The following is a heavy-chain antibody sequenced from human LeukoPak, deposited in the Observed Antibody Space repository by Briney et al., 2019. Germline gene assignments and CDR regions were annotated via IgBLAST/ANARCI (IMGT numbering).Heavy chain of an antibody. CDR1: GESFSAYF. J-gene: IGHJ4*02. CDR3: ARGSSFDGYCSAGACDAGYYDS. CDR2: INHRGRS. D-gene: IGHD2-15*01. Sequence: SETLSLTCAVYGESFSAYFWNWIRQAPGKPLEYIGEINHRGRSHYNPSRKTRATLSVDTSKNQFSLKLTAVTAEDTAVYFCARGSSFDGYCSAGACDAGYYDSWGQGTPVTVSS. V-gene: IGHV4-34*01.